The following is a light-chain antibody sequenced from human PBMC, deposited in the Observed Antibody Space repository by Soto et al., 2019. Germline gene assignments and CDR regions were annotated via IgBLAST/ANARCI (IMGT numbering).Light chain of an antibody. Sequence: DIVMTQSPLSLPVTPGEPASISCRSSQSLLHSNGYNYLDWYLQKPGQSPQLLIYLGSNRASGVPDRFSGSGSGTDFTLETSRVEAEDVGVYYCMQALQTPDTFGQGTKLEIK. J-gene: IGKJ2*01. V-gene: IGKV2-28*01. CDR1: QSLLHSNGYNY. CDR2: LGS. CDR3: MQALQTPDT.